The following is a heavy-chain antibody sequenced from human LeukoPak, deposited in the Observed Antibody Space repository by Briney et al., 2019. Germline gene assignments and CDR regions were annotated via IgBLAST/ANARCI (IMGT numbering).Heavy chain of an antibody. CDR2: IYHSGST. V-gene: IGHV4-38-2*01. J-gene: IGHJ4*02. CDR3: ARGGAATGNFDY. CDR1: CYSISSGYY. Sequence: SETLSLTCAVSCYSISSGYYWVWVRPPPGKGLGWIGSIYHSGSTYYNPSLKSRVTISVDTSKNQFSLKLSSVTAADTAVYYCARGGAATGNFDYWGQGTLVTVSS. D-gene: IGHD2-15*01.